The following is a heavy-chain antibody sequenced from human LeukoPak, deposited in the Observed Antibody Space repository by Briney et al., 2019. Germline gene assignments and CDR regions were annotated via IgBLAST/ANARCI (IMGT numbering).Heavy chain of an antibody. D-gene: IGHD3-16*01. Sequence: GGSLRPSCAASGFTFSGYWMSWVRQAPGKGLEWVANIKQDGSEIYYVDSVKGRFTISRDNAKNSLYLQMNSLRVEDTAVYYCARDYARGQGTLVTVSS. CDR1: GFTFSGYW. CDR3: ARDYA. CDR2: IKQDGSEI. V-gene: IGHV3-7*04. J-gene: IGHJ4*02.